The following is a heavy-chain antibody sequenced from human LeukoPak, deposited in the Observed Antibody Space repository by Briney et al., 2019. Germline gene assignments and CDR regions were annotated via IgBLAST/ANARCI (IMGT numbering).Heavy chain of an antibody. Sequence: WVRQAPGRGLEGIGSIYYSGSTYYSPSLKSRVTISVDTSKNQFSLKLSSVTAADSAVYYCARHCQSRAARSTPWYFDYWGQGTLVTVSS. D-gene: IGHD6-6*01. CDR2: IYYSGST. J-gene: IGHJ4*02. CDR3: ARHCQSRAARSTPWYFDY. V-gene: IGHV4-39*01.